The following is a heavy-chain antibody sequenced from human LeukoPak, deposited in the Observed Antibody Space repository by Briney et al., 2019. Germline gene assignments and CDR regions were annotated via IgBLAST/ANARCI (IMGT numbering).Heavy chain of an antibody. CDR1: GGSISSYY. CDR2: IYTSGST. J-gene: IGHJ6*03. D-gene: IGHD6-6*01. Sequence: SETLSLTCTVSGGSISSYYWSWIRQPAGKGLEWIGRIYTSGSTNYNPSLKSQVTMSVDTSKNQFSLKLSSVTAADTAVYYCARGGSSSAYYYYYMDVWGKGTTVTVSS. V-gene: IGHV4-4*07. CDR3: ARGGSSSAYYYYYMDV.